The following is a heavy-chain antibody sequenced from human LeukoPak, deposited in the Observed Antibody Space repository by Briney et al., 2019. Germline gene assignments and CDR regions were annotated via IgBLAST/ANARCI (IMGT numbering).Heavy chain of an antibody. J-gene: IGHJ3*01. CDR1: GGSISISDFY. CDR3: ARSSGWRDAFDF. CDR2: TYNSGNT. Sequence: KASETLSLTCSVSGGSISISDFYWSWIRQLPGKGLEWIGYTYNSGNTYYNPSFGSRVTISTDTSMNQFFLKSHSVTAADTAVYYCARSSGWRDAFDFWGRGTMVTVSS. D-gene: IGHD6-19*01. V-gene: IGHV4-31*03.